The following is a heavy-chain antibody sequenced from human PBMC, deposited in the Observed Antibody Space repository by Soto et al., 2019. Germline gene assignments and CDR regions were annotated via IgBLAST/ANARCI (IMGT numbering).Heavy chain of an antibody. CDR2: TYFRSKWYN. Sequence: PSQTLSLTCAISGDSVSSNTASWNWIRQSPSRGLEWLGRTYFRSKWYNDYAVSVKSRIILNPDTSNNQSSLQLNSVTPEDTAVYFCAKGDNLGPKTGYAFGPWGQGIMVTVSS. J-gene: IGHJ5*02. D-gene: IGHD5-12*01. CDR3: AKGDNLGPKTGYAFGP. CDR1: GDSVSSNTAS. V-gene: IGHV6-1*01.